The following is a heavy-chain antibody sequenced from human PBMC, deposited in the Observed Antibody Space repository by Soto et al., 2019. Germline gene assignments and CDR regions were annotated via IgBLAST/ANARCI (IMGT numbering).Heavy chain of an antibody. CDR3: ARDRYYDFWSGYYGENVYFDY. J-gene: IGHJ4*02. CDR2: INAGNDNT. V-gene: IGHV1-3*01. D-gene: IGHD3-3*01. Sequence: ASVKVSCKASGYTFTSYAMHWVRQAPGQRHEWIRWINAGNDNTKYSQKFQGRVTITRDTSASTAYMELSSLRSEDTAVYYCARDRYYDFWSGYYGENVYFDYWGQGTLVTVSS. CDR1: GYTFTSYA.